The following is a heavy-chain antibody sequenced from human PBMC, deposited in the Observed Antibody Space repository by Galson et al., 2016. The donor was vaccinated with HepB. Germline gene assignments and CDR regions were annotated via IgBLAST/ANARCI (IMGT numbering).Heavy chain of an antibody. CDR1: GFTVSSNY. CDR3: TRDTYISGTSRHDY. J-gene: IGHJ4*02. D-gene: IGHD3-9*01. V-gene: IGHV3-53*01. CDR2: IYSGGST. Sequence: SLRLSCAASGFTVSSNYMSWVRQTPGKGLEWVSVIYSGGSTYYADPVKGRFTISRDNSKNTLYLQMSSLRAEDTAVYYCTRDTYISGTSRHDYWGRGTLVTVSS.